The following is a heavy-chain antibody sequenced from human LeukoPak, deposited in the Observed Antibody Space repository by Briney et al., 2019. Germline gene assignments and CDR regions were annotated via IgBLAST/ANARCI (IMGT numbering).Heavy chain of an antibody. D-gene: IGHD3-10*01. CDR1: RGSISTYY. Sequence: PSETLSLTCAVSRGSISTYYWNWIRQPPGKGLEWIGYIYYTGTTDYNPSLKSRVTMSVDTSKNQFSLKLSSVTTADTAVYYCAREGHYYASGSGAFDIWGQGTMITVSS. CDR3: AREGHYYASGSGAFDI. CDR2: IYYTGTT. J-gene: IGHJ3*02. V-gene: IGHV4-59*01.